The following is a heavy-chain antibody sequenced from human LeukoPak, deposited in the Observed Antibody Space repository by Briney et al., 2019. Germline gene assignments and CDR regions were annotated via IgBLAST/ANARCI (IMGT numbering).Heavy chain of an antibody. J-gene: IGHJ4*02. D-gene: IGHD5-18*01. V-gene: IGHV3-21*01. CDR1: GFSFSDYT. Sequence: KAGGSLRLSCAASGFSFSDYTMNWVRQAPGRGLEWVSSITPRSDYIYYTDSVKGRFTISRDNARNSLFLQVNSLRVEDTAVYSCARASRGYTYGFPMDYWGQGTLVTVSS. CDR3: ARASRGYTYGFPMDY. CDR2: ITPRSDYI.